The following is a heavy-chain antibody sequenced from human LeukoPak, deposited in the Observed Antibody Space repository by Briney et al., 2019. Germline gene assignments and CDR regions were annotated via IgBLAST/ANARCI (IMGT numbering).Heavy chain of an antibody. J-gene: IGHJ6*03. CDR2: INQDGSLK. CDR3: ARDRGYCTSTNCYGFYYYMDV. V-gene: IGHV3-7*01. CDR1: GFTFCTYC. Sequence: GGSLRLSCAAPGFTFCTYCMNWVRQAPAKMLDRVAIINQDGSLKYYVDSVKGRFTISRDNPNNSLYLQMDSLRAEDTAVYFCARDRGYCTSTNCYGFYYYMDVWGKGTTVTVSS. D-gene: IGHD2-2*01.